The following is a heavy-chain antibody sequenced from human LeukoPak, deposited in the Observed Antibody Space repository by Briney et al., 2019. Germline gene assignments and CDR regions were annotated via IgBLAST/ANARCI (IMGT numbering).Heavy chain of an antibody. Sequence: SETLSLTCTVSGGSIGNYYWGWIRQPPGKGLEWIGSIYNSGSTFYRPSLKSRVTISVDTSKDQFSLMLRSVTAADTAVYYCARQSLALFSYYYDSSGPSPRYWGQGTLVTVSS. CDR2: IYNSGST. D-gene: IGHD3-22*01. CDR1: GGSIGNYY. V-gene: IGHV4-39*01. CDR3: ARQSLALFSYYYDSSGPSPRY. J-gene: IGHJ4*02.